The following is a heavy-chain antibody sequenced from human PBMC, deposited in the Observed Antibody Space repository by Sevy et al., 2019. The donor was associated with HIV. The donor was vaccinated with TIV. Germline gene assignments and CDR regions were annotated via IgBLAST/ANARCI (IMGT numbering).Heavy chain of an antibody. CDR2: ISYEGSSK. CDR1: GFTFRTYG. CDR3: ARDAGGYNSVPGGY. V-gene: IGHV3-30*03. J-gene: IGHJ4*02. Sequence: GGSLRLSCAASGFTFRTYGMHWVRQAPGKGLEWVAVISYEGSSKYYADSVKGRFTISRDNSKNMLYLQMNSLRAEDTAVYYCARDAGGYNSVPGGYWGQGTLVTVSS. D-gene: IGHD5-12*01.